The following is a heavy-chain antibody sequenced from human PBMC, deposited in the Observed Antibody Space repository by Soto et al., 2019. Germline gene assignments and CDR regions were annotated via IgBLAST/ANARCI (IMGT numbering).Heavy chain of an antibody. CDR2: ISPSGDKT. CDR3: AKDRGGRGNEIDQ. D-gene: IGHD2-15*01. J-gene: IGHJ6*02. V-gene: IGHV3-23*01. CDR1: GFTFSSSA. Sequence: GGSLRLSCAASGFTFSSSAMSWVRQAPGKGLEWVSTISPSGDKTYQGDSAKGRFTISRDNSKNTLYLRMNSLRGDDTAVYYCAKDRGGRGNEIDQWGQGTTVTVSS.